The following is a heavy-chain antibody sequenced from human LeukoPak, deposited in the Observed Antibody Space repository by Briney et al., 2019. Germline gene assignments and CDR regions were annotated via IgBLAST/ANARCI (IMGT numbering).Heavy chain of an antibody. D-gene: IGHD3-3*01. Sequence: SQTLSLTCTVSGGSISSGGYYWSWIRQPPGKGLEWIGYIYHSGSTYYNPSLKSRVTISVDRSKNQFSLKLSSATAADTAVYYCARDSGDHKYDFLLGDVWGKGTTVTVSS. J-gene: IGHJ6*04. CDR1: GGSISSGGYY. CDR3: ARDSGDHKYDFLLGDV. CDR2: IYHSGST. V-gene: IGHV4-30-2*01.